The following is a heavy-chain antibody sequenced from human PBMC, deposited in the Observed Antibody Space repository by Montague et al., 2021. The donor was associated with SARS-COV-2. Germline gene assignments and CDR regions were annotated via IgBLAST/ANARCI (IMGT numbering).Heavy chain of an antibody. V-gene: IGHV4-59*01. J-gene: IGHJ3*02. D-gene: IGHD3-22*01. CDR2: IYYSGST. CDR3: AREWVSYYDSSGYGAAFDI. Sequence: SETLSLTCTVSGGSISSYYWSWIRQPPGKGLEWIGYIYYSGSTNYNPSLKSRVTISVDTSKNQFSLKLSSVTAADTAVYCCAREWVSYYDSSGYGAAFDIWGQGTMVTVSS. CDR1: GGSISSYY.